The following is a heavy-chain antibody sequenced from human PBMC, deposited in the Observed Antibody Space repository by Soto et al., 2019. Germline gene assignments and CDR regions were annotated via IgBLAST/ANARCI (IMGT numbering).Heavy chain of an antibody. Sequence: ASVKVSCKASGFTFTDYGITWVRQAPGQGLEWMGRISPYNGNTNYAQNVQERVTMTTDTSTSTVYMELRSLRSDDKAVYYCAREYLDYYDTSGYYYWGQGTLVTVSS. D-gene: IGHD3-22*01. CDR1: GFTFTDYG. J-gene: IGHJ4*02. CDR3: AREYLDYYDTSGYYY. V-gene: IGHV1-18*01. CDR2: ISPYNGNT.